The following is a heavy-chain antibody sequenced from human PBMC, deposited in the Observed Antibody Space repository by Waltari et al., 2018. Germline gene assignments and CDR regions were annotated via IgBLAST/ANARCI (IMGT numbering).Heavy chain of an antibody. V-gene: IGHV1-3*01. CDR3: ASLSLWSDLSIAAAGSFDAFDI. Sequence: QVQLVQSGAEVKKPGASVKVSCKASGYTFTSYAMHWVRQATGQRLEWMGWINAGNGNTKYSQKFQGRVTITRDTSASTAYMELSSLRSEDTAVYYCASLSLWSDLSIAAAGSFDAFDIWGQGTMVTVSS. D-gene: IGHD6-13*01. J-gene: IGHJ3*02. CDR2: INAGNGNT. CDR1: GYTFTSYA.